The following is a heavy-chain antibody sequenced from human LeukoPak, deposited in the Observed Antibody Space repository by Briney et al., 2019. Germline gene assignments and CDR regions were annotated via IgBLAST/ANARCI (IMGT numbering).Heavy chain of an antibody. CDR1: GFTFSSYS. D-gene: IGHD2-21*02. V-gene: IGHV3-21*01. CDR3: ARDPAVVVTAEGFDP. Sequence: PGGSLRLSCAASGFTFSSYSMNWVRQAPGKGLEWVSSISSSSSYIYYADSVKGRFTISRDDAKNSLYLQMNSLRAEDTAVYYCARDPAVVVTAEGFDPWGQGTLVTVSS. J-gene: IGHJ5*02. CDR2: ISSSSSYI.